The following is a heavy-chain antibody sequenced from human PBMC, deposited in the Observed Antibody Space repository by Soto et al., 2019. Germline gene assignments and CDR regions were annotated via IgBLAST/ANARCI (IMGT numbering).Heavy chain of an antibody. CDR1: EFTFSNYA. Sequence: EVPLLESGGGLVQPGGSLRLSCAASEFTFSNYAMSWVRQAPGKGLEWVSAISYGGGKTYYADSVKGRFTISRDNTKNTLYLQMNSLRAVDTAVYYCAYNPGYYYDSTDYHFDYWGQGTLFTVSS. D-gene: IGHD3-22*01. J-gene: IGHJ4*02. V-gene: IGHV3-23*01. CDR2: ISYGGGKT. CDR3: AYNPGYYYDSTDYHFDY.